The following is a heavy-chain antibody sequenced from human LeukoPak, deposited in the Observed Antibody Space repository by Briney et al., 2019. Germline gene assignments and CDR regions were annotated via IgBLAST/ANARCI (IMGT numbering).Heavy chain of an antibody. CDR2: MYHSGST. CDR3: AKNCSSTSCYWNDAFDI. J-gene: IGHJ3*02. CDR1: GYSISSGYY. D-gene: IGHD2-2*01. Sequence: PSETLSLTCAVSGYSISSGYYWGWIRQPPGKGLEWIASMYHSGSTYYNPSLKSRVTISVDTSKTQFSLKLSSVTAADTAVYYCAKNCSSTSCYWNDAFDIWGQGTMVTVSS. V-gene: IGHV4-38-2*01.